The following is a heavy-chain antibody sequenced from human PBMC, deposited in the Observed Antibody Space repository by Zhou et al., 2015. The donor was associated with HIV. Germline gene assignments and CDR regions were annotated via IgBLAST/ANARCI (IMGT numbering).Heavy chain of an antibody. V-gene: IGHV1-69*06. D-gene: IGHD4-23*01. CDR3: AARQYGGNHPGAIDY. J-gene: IGHJ4*02. Sequence: LLQSGPEVRKPGSSVKVSCKASGGTFSGSDLSWVRQAPGQGLEWMGRITPMFQTHNYAEKFRARLNITVDRHTSAAYMELSSLTSEDAAVYYCAARQYGGNHPGAIDYWGQGTLVTVSS. CDR1: GGTFSGSD. CDR2: ITPMFQTH.